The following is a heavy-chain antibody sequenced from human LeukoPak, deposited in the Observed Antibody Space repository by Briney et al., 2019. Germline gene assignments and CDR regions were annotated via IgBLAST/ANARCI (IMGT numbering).Heavy chain of an antibody. J-gene: IGHJ6*03. CDR3: ARDATTEPGTVYMDV. CDR1: GFTFSRSW. CDR2: ISTSGSII. V-gene: IGHV3-48*04. Sequence: GGSLRLSCAASGFTFSRSWMSWVRQAPGKGLEWILRISTSGSIIHYADSVKGRFTISRDNAKNSLYLQMNSLRAEDTALYFCARDATTEPGTVYMDVWGKGTTVTISS. D-gene: IGHD6-13*01.